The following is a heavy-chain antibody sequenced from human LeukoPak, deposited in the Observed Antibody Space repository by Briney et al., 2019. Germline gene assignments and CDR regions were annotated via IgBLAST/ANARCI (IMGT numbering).Heavy chain of an antibody. Sequence: SVKVSCKASGGTFSSYAISWVRQAPGQGLEWMGGIIPIFGTANYAQKFQGRATITTDESTSTAYMELSSLRSEDTAVDYCAGVSYYSTSSPFDNWGQGTLVTVSS. J-gene: IGHJ4*02. V-gene: IGHV1-69*05. D-gene: IGHD6-6*01. CDR1: GGTFSSYA. CDR2: IIPIFGTA. CDR3: AGVSYYSTSSPFDN.